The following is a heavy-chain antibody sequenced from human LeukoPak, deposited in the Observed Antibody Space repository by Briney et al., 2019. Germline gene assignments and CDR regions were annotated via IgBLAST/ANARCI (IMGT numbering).Heavy chain of an antibody. CDR3: ARLRYDILTGPGTFDY. V-gene: IGHV4-59*08. D-gene: IGHD3-9*01. CDR2: IYYSGST. CDR1: GGSISSYY. J-gene: IGHJ4*02. Sequence: SSETLSLTCTVSGGSISSYYWSWIRQPPGKGLEWIGYIYYSGSTNYNPSLKSRVTISVDTSKNQFSLKLSSVTAADTAVYYCARLRYDILTGPGTFDYWGQGTLATVSS.